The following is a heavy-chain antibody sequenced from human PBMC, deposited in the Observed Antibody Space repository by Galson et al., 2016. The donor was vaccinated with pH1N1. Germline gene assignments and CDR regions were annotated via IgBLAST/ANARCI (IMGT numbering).Heavy chain of an antibody. CDR3: IRDLGRLRDY. D-gene: IGHD7-27*01. J-gene: IGHJ4*02. CDR1: GYTFTREY. V-gene: IGHV1-46*01. Sequence: SVKVSCKASGYTFTREYIHWVRQAPGQGLEWMGVIDPSNGGTTYSQKFQGLVSMTRDTSTNTVYMELSGLKSEDTAVYFCIRDLGRLRDYWGQGTLVTVSS. CDR2: IDPSNGGT.